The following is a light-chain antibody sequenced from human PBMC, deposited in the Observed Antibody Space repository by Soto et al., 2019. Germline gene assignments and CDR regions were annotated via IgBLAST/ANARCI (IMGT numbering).Light chain of an antibody. CDR3: QSYDSSLSAYV. CDR1: SSKIGAGYD. J-gene: IGLJ1*01. V-gene: IGLV1-40*01. Sequence: QSVLAQPPSVSGAPGQRVTISCTGSSSKIGAGYDVHWYQQLPGTAPNLLIYGNNNRPSGVPDRFSGSKSDTSASLAITELQAEDEADYYCQSYDSSLSAYVFGPGTKVTV. CDR2: GNN.